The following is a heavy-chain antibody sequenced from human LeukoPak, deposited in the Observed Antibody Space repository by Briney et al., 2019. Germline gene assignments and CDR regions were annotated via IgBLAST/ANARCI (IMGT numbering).Heavy chain of an antibody. J-gene: IGHJ4*02. V-gene: IGHV3-7*01. CDR2: IKQDGSEK. CDR1: GFTFSNYW. CDR3: ARAYDYGDYRYFDY. Sequence: PGGSLRLSCAASGFTFSNYWMSWVRQVPGKGLEWVANIKQDGSEKYYVDSVKGRFTISRDNARNSLYLQVNSLRPDDTAVYYCARAYDYGDYRYFDYWGQGALVTVSS. D-gene: IGHD4-17*01.